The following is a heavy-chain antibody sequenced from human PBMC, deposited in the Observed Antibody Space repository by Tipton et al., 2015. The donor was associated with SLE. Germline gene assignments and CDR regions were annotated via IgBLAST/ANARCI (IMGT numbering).Heavy chain of an antibody. Sequence: TLSLTCSISGSSITSSSHYWSWIRQPPGKGLEWIGEINHGGSTNYTPSLKGRVTASVDTSKNQFSLSLYSVTVDDTAVYYCARQGTGFGSGRDDYWGQGILVTVSS. CDR2: INHGGST. CDR1: GSSITSSSHY. D-gene: IGHD1-14*01. J-gene: IGHJ4*02. CDR3: ARQGTGFGSGRDDY. V-gene: IGHV4-39*01.